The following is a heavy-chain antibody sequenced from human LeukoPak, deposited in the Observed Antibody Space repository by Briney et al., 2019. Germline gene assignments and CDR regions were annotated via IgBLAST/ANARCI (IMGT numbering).Heavy chain of an antibody. CDR1: GFTFSSNW. J-gene: IGHJ4*02. V-gene: IGHV3-7*01. D-gene: IGHD6-19*01. Sequence: GGSLRLSCAASGFTFSSNWMIWVRQAPGKGLEWVANIKPDGSEKNYVDSVKGRFTTSRDNAKNSVYLQMNSLRAEDTALYYCARILDGGYSSGWGQGTLVTVSS. CDR2: IKPDGSEK. CDR3: ARILDGGYSSG.